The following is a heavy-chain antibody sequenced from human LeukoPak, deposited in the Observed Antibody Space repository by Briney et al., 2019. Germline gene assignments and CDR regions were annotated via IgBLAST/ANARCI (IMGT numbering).Heavy chain of an antibody. Sequence: PSETLSLTCTVSGGSISSYYWSWIRQPPGKGLEWIGYISYSGSTIYNPPLKSRVSIPLDTSKNQFSLKLSSVTAADTAIYYCARLCGSSLGRVFDYWGQGTLVTVSS. V-gene: IGHV4-59*01. D-gene: IGHD6-6*01. CDR1: GGSISSYY. J-gene: IGHJ4*02. CDR2: ISYSGST. CDR3: ARLCGSSLGRVFDY.